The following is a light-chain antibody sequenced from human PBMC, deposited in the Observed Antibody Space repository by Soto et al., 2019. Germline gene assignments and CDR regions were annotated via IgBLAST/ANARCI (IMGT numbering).Light chain of an antibody. V-gene: IGLV2-14*01. CDR2: EVS. CDR1: SSDIGGYNY. J-gene: IGLJ3*02. CDR3: SSYTRSSTGV. Sequence: QSVLTQPASVSGSPGQSITISCTGTSSDIGGYNYVSWYQQHPGKAPKVMIYEVSNRSSGVSNRFSGSKSGNTASLTISGLQAEDEADYYCSSYTRSSTGVFGGGTQLTVL.